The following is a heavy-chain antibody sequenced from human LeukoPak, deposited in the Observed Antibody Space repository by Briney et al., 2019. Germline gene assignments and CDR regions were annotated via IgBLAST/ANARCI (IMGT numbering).Heavy chain of an antibody. Sequence: KTSGTLSLTCGVSGGSISNTNWWSWVRQPPGQGLEWIGEIDHGGNTNYTSSLKSRVMLSVDKSKNQFSLKLNSVTAADTAVYYCARAPYDYMTMATWYYFDLWGQGTLVTVS. CDR3: ARAPYDYMTMATWYYFDL. V-gene: IGHV4-4*02. CDR2: IDHGGNT. J-gene: IGHJ4*02. D-gene: IGHD3-16*01. CDR1: GGSISNTNW.